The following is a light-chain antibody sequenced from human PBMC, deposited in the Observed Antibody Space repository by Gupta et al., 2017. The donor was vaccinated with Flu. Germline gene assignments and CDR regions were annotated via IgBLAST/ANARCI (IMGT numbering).Light chain of an antibody. Sequence: DTVMTHTPLSLSVTPGQPASISCKSSQSRLHSDGKIYVYWNLQKPGQTPQLMIYEVSSRFSGDPVCFGGGGEIKDFTHKSSRGEDGAGGDYYLSQCIPSWTFGQGTKVEIK. CDR3: SQCIPSWT. J-gene: IGKJ1*01. V-gene: IGKV2-29*03. CDR1: QSRLHSDGKIY. CDR2: EVS.